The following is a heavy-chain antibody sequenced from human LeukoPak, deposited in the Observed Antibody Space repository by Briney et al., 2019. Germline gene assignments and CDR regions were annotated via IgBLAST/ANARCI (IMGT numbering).Heavy chain of an antibody. D-gene: IGHD2-21*02. J-gene: IGHJ4*02. Sequence: ASVKVSCKASGGTFSSYAISWVRQAPGQGLEWMGGIIPIFGTANYAQKFQGRVTITADESTSTAYMELSSLRSEDTAVYYCARTLAYCSGDCYFPLPYWGQGTLVTVSS. CDR1: GGTFSSYA. CDR2: IIPIFGTA. V-gene: IGHV1-69*13. CDR3: ARTLAYCSGDCYFPLPY.